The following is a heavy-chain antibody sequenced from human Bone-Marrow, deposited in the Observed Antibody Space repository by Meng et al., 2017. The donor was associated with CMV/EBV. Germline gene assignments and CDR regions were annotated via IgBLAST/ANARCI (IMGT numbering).Heavy chain of an antibody. CDR3: ARARLRKYQLLNENFQH. CDR2: INHSGST. D-gene: IGHD2-2*01. V-gene: IGHV4-34*01. CDR1: GGSFSGYY. Sequence: LRLSCAVYGGSFSGYYWSWIRQPPGKGLEWIGEINHSGSTNYNPSLKSRVTISVDTSKNQFSLKLSSVTAADTAVYYCARARLRKYQLLNENFQHWGQGTLVTVSS. J-gene: IGHJ1*01.